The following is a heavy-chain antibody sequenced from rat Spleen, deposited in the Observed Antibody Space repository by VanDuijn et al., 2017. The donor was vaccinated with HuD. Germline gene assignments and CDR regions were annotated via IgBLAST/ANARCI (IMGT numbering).Heavy chain of an antibody. CDR3: ARCTVYYFDY. Sequence: EVQMVESDGDLVQPGRSLKLSCAASGFTFSDYYMAWVRQAPTKGLEWVATISYVGGSTYYRDSVKGRFTISRDNAKSTLYLQMDSLRSEDTATYYCARCTVYYFDYWGQGVMVTVSS. D-gene: IGHD1-1*01. J-gene: IGHJ2*01. V-gene: IGHV5-29*01. CDR2: ISYVGGST. CDR1: GFTFSDYY.